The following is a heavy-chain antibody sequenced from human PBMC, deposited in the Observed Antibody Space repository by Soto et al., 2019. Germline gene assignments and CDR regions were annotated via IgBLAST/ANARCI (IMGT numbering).Heavy chain of an antibody. V-gene: IGHV3-13*01. Sequence: EVQLVESGGGLVQPGGSLRLSCAASGFTFSSYDMHWVRQATGKGLEWVSAIGTAGDTYYPGSVMGRFTISRENAKNSLYLQMNSLRAEDTAVYYCARGITGTTSYWFDPWGQGTLVTVSS. CDR1: GFTFSSYD. D-gene: IGHD1-7*01. CDR3: ARGITGTTSYWFDP. CDR2: IGTAGDT. J-gene: IGHJ5*02.